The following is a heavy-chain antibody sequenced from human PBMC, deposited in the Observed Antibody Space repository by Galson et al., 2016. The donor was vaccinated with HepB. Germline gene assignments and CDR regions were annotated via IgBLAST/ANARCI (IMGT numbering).Heavy chain of an antibody. Sequence: SLRLSCAASGFTFSSHGMHWVRQAPGKGLEWVAVIWYDGSNKYYADSVKGRFTISRDNSKNTLYLQMNSLRVEDTAVYYCARHTIHYGDYSAIDYWGQGTLVTVSS. CDR2: IWYDGSNK. CDR3: ARHTIHYGDYSAIDY. D-gene: IGHD4-17*01. CDR1: GFTFSSHG. V-gene: IGHV3-33*01. J-gene: IGHJ4*02.